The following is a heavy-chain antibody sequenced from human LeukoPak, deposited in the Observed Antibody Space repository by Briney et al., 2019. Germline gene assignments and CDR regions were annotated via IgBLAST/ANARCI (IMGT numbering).Heavy chain of an antibody. V-gene: IGHV4-39*01. CDR2: IYYSGST. CDR1: GGSISSSSYY. Sequence: PSETLSVTCTVSGGSISSSSYYWGWIRQPPGKGLEWIGSIYYSGSTYYNPSLKSRVTISVDSSKNQFSLKLNSVTAADTALYYCTTSQNILTAFDVWGQGKVVTVSS. J-gene: IGHJ3*01. D-gene: IGHD1-1*01. CDR3: TTSQNILTAFDV.